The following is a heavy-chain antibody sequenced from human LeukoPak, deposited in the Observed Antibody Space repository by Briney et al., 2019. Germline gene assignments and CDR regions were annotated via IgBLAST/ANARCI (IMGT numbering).Heavy chain of an antibody. CDR2: ISGSGGST. V-gene: IGHV3-23*01. J-gene: IGHJ4*02. D-gene: IGHD2-21*02. CDR1: GFTFSSYA. CDR3: AKAPEHIVVVTAIDY. Sequence: PGGSLRLSCAASGFTFSSYAMSWVRQAPGKGLEWVSAISGSGGSTYYADSVKGRFTISRDSSKNTLYLQMNSLRAEDTAVYYCAKAPEHIVVVTAIDYWGQGTLVTVSS.